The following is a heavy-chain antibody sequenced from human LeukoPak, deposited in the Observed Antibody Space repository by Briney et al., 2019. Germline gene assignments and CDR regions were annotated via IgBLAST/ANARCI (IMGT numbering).Heavy chain of an antibody. CDR1: GGSFNEYH. D-gene: IGHD5-24*01. V-gene: IGHV4-34*01. Sequence: ASETLSLTCAVYGGSFNEYHWSWIRQPPGKRLEWIGEINRNGRTHYHPSLESRVTISVDVSKNQFSLKMSSVTAADTAVYYCARSRGDGYSKPIGYWGQGTLVTVSS. J-gene: IGHJ4*02. CDR2: INRNGRT. CDR3: ARSRGDGYSKPIGY.